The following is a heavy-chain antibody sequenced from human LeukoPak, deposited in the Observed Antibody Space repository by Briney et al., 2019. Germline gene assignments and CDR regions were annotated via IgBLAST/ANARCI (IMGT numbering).Heavy chain of an antibody. V-gene: IGHV4-34*01. J-gene: IGHJ6*02. CDR3: ARGKPYYYGMDV. Sequence: SETLSLTCAVYGGSFSGYYWSWIRQPPGKGLEWIGEINHSGSTNYNPSLKSRVTISVDTSKNQFTLKLSSVTAADTAVYYCARGKPYYYGMDVWGQGTTVTVSS. CDR2: INHSGST. CDR1: GGSFSGYY.